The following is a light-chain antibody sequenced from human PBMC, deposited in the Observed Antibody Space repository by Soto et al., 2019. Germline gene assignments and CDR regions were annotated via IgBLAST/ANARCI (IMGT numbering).Light chain of an antibody. V-gene: IGKV3-15*01. CDR1: QSVSGN. CDR2: GAS. Sequence: EIVMTQSPATLSVSPGERATLSCRASQSVSGNLAWYQQKPGQAPRLLIYGASTRATGIPARFSGSGSGTECTLTISSLPSEDFAVYYCQQYNNWPPWTCGQGTKVESK. CDR3: QQYNNWPPWT. J-gene: IGKJ1*01.